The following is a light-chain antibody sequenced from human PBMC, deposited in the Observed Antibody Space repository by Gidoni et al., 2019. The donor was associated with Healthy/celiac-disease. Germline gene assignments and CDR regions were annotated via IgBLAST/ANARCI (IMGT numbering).Light chain of an antibody. V-gene: IGLV1-44*01. J-gene: IGLJ2*01. CDR1: SPNIESNT. CDR3: AAWDDSLNGVV. Sequence: QSVLTQPPSASGTPGPRVTISCSGSSPNIESNTVNWYQQLPGTAPKLLIYSNNQRPSGVPDRFSGSKSGTSASLAISGLQSEDEADYYCAAWDDSLNGVVFGGGTKLTVL. CDR2: SNN.